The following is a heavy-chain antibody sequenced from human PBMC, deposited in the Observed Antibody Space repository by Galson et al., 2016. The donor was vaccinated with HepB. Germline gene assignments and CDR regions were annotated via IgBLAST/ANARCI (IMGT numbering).Heavy chain of an antibody. D-gene: IGHD6-19*01. CDR3: VTGGGWLPDY. Sequence: ETLSLTCTVSGGSIRSKYLNWVRQPPGKGLEWIGRVSDKESANYNPSLTGRVTMSIDRSNNQFSLRLSSVTAADTAIYYCVTGGGWLPDYWGQGTLVTVST. J-gene: IGHJ4*02. V-gene: IGHV4-4*07. CDR1: GGSIRSKY. CDR2: VSDKESA.